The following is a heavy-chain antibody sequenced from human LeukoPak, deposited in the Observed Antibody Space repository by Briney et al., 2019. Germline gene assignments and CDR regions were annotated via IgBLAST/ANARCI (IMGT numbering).Heavy chain of an antibody. CDR3: ARGAPYYYDSSGYLDY. J-gene: IGHJ4*02. V-gene: IGHV1-46*01. CDR1: GYTFTSSY. CDR2: INPSGGST. Sequence: ASVKVSCKASGYTFTSSYMHWVRQAPGQGLEWMGIINPSGGSTSYAQKFQGRVTMTRDMSTSTVYMELSSLRSEDTAVYYCARGAPYYYDSSGYLDYWGQGTLVTVSS. D-gene: IGHD3-22*01.